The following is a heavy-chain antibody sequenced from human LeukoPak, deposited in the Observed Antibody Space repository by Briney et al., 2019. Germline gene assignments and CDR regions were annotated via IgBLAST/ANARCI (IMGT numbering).Heavy chain of an antibody. CDR2: IYYSGST. V-gene: IGHV4-34*01. Sequence: SETLSLTCAVFGGSFSGYYWSWIRQPPGKGLEWIGSIYYSGSTYYNPSLKSRVTISVDTSKNQFSLKLSSVTAADTAVYYCARRHSSGWYDYFDYWGQGTLVTVSS. CDR3: ARRHSSGWYDYFDY. J-gene: IGHJ4*02. D-gene: IGHD6-19*01. CDR1: GGSFSGYY.